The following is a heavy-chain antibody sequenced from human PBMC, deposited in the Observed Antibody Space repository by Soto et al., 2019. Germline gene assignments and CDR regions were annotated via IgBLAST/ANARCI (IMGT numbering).Heavy chain of an antibody. J-gene: IGHJ4*02. D-gene: IGHD3-10*01. CDR2: IYYSGST. V-gene: IGHV4-39*01. CDR3: ARHEGRGFGEFTPLYDY. CDR1: GGSISSSSYY. Sequence: QLQLQESGPGLVKPSETLSLTCTVSGGSISSSSYYWGWIRQPPGKGLEWIGSIYYSGSTYYNPSLKSRVTIAVDTSKNQFSPKLSSVTAADTAVYYCARHEGRGFGEFTPLYDYWGQGTLVTVSS.